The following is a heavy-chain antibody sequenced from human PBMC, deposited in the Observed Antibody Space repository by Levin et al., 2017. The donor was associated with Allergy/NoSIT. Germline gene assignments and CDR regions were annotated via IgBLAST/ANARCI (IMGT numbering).Heavy chain of an antibody. V-gene: IGHV4-34*01. CDR2: INHSGST. CDR1: GGSFSGYY. J-gene: IGHJ6*02. D-gene: IGHD6-19*01. Sequence: SETLSLTCAVYGGSFSGYYWSWIRQPPGKGLEWIGEINHSGSTNYNPSLKSRVTISVDTSKNQFSLKLSSVTAADTAVYYCARGTRGIAVAVVMDVWGQGTTVTVSS. CDR3: ARGTRGIAVAVVMDV.